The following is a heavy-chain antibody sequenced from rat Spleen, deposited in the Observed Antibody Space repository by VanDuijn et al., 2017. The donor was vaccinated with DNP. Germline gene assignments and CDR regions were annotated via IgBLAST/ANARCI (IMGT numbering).Heavy chain of an antibody. Sequence: EVKLVESGGGLVQPGKSLKLSCTASGFNFNNYWMGWVRQAPGKGLEWIGEIDKDSSPKKYNPSLKDKFTISRDNAQNTLYLQMGKLESEDTAIYYCATQDNSGYYFDYWGQGVMVTVSS. D-gene: IGHD4-3*01. CDR3: ATQDNSGYYFDY. V-gene: IGHV4-2*01. CDR1: GFNFNNYW. J-gene: IGHJ2*01. CDR2: IDKDSSPK.